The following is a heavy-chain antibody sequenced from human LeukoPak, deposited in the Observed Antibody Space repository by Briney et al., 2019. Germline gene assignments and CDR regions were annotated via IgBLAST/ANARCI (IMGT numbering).Heavy chain of an antibody. V-gene: IGHV3-21*05. CDR1: GFTFSSYS. Sequence: PGGSLRLSCAASGFTFSSYSMNWVRQAPGRGLEWVSYISSSSSYIYYADSVKGRFTISRDNAKNSLYLQMNSLRAEDTAVYYCARDAPVGAPSLYWYFDLWGRGTLVTVSS. J-gene: IGHJ2*01. D-gene: IGHD1-26*01. CDR2: ISSSSSYI. CDR3: ARDAPVGAPSLYWYFDL.